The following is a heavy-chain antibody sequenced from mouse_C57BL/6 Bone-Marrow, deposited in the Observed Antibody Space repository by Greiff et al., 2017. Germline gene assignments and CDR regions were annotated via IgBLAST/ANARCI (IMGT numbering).Heavy chain of an antibody. V-gene: IGHV1-81*01. CDR1: GYTFTSYG. D-gene: IGHD2-2*01. J-gene: IGHJ3*01. CDR2: IYPRSGNT. Sequence: VQLQQSGAELARPGASVKLSCKASGYTFTSYGISWVKQRTGQGLEWIGEIYPRSGNTHYNEKFKGKATLTAAKSSSTAYMELRSLTTEDSAVYFCARTGYLAYWGQGTLVTVSA. CDR3: ARTGYLAY.